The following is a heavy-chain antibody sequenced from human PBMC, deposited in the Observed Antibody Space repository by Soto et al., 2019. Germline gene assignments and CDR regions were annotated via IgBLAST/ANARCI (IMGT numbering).Heavy chain of an antibody. CDR3: TRDPYYYDSSGYYYGDAFDI. CDR2: IRSKAYGGTA. Sequence: HPGGSLRLSCTASGFTFGDYAMSWFRQAPGKXLEWVGFIRSKAYGGTAEYAASVKGRFTISRDDSKSIAYLQMNSLKTEDTAVYYCTRDPYYYDSSGYYYGDAFDIWGQGTMVTVSS. V-gene: IGHV3-49*03. CDR1: GFTFGDYA. D-gene: IGHD3-22*01. J-gene: IGHJ3*02.